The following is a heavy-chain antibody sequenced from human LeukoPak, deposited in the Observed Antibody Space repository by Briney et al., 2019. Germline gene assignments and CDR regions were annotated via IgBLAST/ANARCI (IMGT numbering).Heavy chain of an antibody. J-gene: IGHJ1*01. D-gene: IGHD6-19*01. CDR1: IFVFSEYY. CDR2: ISYDGSNK. CDR3: AYHGAGREYFQH. Sequence: GGSLRLSCETSIFVFSEYYMHWVRQAPGKGLEWVAVISYDGSNKYYADSVKGRFTISRDNSKNTLYLQMNSLRAEDTAVYYCAYHGAGREYFQHWGQGTLVTVSS. V-gene: IGHV3-30*19.